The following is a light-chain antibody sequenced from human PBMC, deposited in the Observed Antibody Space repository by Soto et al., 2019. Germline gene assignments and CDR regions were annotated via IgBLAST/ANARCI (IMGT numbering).Light chain of an antibody. CDR3: QQYFNWPPYT. J-gene: IGKJ2*01. CDR1: ESVSSN. CDR2: GAS. Sequence: EIVLTQSPATLSVSPGDRAILSCRASESVSSNVAWYQQKPGQTPRLLIYGASTRATGVPPRFSGSRSGTEFTLTISSLQSEDFAVYYCQQYFNWPPYTFGQGTKVDIK. V-gene: IGKV3-15*01.